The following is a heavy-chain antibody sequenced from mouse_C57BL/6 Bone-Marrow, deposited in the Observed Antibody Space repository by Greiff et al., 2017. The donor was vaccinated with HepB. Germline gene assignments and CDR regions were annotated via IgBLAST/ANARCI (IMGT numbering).Heavy chain of an antibody. Sequence: EVKLMESGEGLVKPGGSLKLSCAASGFTFSSYAMSWVRQTPEKRLEWVAYISSGGDYIYYADTVKGRFPISRDNARNTLYLQMSSLKSEDTAMYYCTRDHPFYYYGSKFHYYAMDYWGQGTSVTVSS. CDR1: GFTFSSYA. D-gene: IGHD1-1*01. CDR3: TRDHPFYYYGSKFHYYAMDY. V-gene: IGHV5-9-1*02. CDR2: ISSGGDYI. J-gene: IGHJ4*01.